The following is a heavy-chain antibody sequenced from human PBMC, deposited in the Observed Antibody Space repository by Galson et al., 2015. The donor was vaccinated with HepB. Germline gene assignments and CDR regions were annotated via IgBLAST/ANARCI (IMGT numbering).Heavy chain of an antibody. J-gene: IGHJ4*02. CDR1: GFTFSSYA. CDR2: ISYDGSNK. CDR3: ARDALYYYGSGSYQTGDY. Sequence: SLRLSCAASGFTFSSYAMHWVRQAPGKGLEWVAVISYDGSNKYYADSVKGRFTISRDNSKNTLYLQMNSLRAEDTAVYYCARDALYYYGSGSYQTGDYWGRGTLVTVSS. V-gene: IGHV3-30*04. D-gene: IGHD3-10*01.